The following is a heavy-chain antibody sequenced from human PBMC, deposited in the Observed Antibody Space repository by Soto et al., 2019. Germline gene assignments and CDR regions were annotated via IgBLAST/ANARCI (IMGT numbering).Heavy chain of an antibody. J-gene: IGHJ4*02. D-gene: IGHD2-2*03. CDR1: GFTFRTYG. V-gene: IGHV3-30*18. Sequence: SLGLSCAASGFTFRTYGMHLVRQAPGKGLEWVAVVSYDGSRQYYRESVRGRFIISRDNSKNTLSLQMNSLRPEDTSVYFCAKGQTPGSTWSPGYFDSWGQGAVVTVSS. CDR2: VSYDGSRQ. CDR3: AKGQTPGSTWSPGYFDS.